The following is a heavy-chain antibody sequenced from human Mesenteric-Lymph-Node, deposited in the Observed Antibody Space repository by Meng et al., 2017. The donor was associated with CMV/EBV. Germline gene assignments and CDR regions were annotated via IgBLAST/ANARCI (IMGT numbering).Heavy chain of an antibody. CDR2: VNHAGST. D-gene: IGHD4-23*01. J-gene: IGHJ4*02. Sequence: SETLSLTCAVHGGSSSIYYWHWIRQSPGRELEWIGEVNHAGSTNYNLSFKSRVTIPVDASKNQFSLKLTSMTAADTAVYYCARDRCNFPTVDDYFDYWGQGALVTVSS. CDR3: ARDRCNFPTVDDYFDY. CDR1: GGSSSIYY. V-gene: IGHV4-34*01.